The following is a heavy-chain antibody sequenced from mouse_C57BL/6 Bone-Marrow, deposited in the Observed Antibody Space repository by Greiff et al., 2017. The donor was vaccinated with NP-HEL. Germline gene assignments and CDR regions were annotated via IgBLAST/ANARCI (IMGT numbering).Heavy chain of an antibody. V-gene: IGHV5-6*01. Sequence: EVKVVESGGDLVKPGGSLKLSCAASGFTFSSYGMSWVRQTPDKRLEWVATISSGGSYTYYPDSVKGRFTIYRDNAKNTLFLQMSRLTSEDTAMYYWARLHYGNFGLYYYARDYWGRGTAVTVTA. J-gene: IGHJ4*01. D-gene: IGHD2-1*01. CDR3: ARLHYGNFGLYYYARDY. CDR1: GFTFSSYG. CDR2: ISSGGSYT.